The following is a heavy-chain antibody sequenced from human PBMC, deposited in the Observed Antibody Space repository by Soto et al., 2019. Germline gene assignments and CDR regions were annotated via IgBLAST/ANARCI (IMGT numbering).Heavy chain of an antibody. J-gene: IGHJ6*02. CDR3: AGRAG. CDR2: ISTSSSTI. V-gene: IGHV3-48*01. CDR1: GFTFSSYS. Sequence: EVQLVESGGGLVQPGGSLRLSCAASGFTFSSYSMNWVRQAPGKGLEWVSYISTSSSTIYYADSVKGRFTISRDNAKNSLLCRKNGRGVEDTGGYSWAGRAGWGQGTTVT.